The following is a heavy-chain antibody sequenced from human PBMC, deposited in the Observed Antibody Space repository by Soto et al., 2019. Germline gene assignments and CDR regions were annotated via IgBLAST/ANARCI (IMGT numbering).Heavy chain of an antibody. Sequence: QVQLQQWGAGLLKPSETLSLTCAVYGGSFSGYYWSWIRQPPGKGLEWFGEINHSGSTNYNPSLKRRVTISVDTSKNQFSLKLSSVTAADTAVYYCARVVLRYFDWLLQDYYFDYWGQGTLVTVSS. D-gene: IGHD3-9*01. CDR2: INHSGST. V-gene: IGHV4-34*01. J-gene: IGHJ4*02. CDR1: GGSFSGYY. CDR3: ARVVLRYFDWLLQDYYFDY.